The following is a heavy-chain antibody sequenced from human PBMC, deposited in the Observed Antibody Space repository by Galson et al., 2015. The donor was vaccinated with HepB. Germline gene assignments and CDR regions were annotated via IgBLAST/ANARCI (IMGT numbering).Heavy chain of an antibody. CDR3: TTDGGGGSFLYSLYYYKLDV. V-gene: IGHV3-15*01. D-gene: IGHD1-26*01. Sequence: SLRLSCAGSGFTLSKACMIWVRQAPGKGLEWVGRIKSKTDGGTSDYAAPVKGRFTISRDDSRDTLYLQMDSLKIEDTAVYYCTTDGGGGSFLYSLYYYKLDVWGQGATVTVSS. CDR2: IKSKTDGGTS. J-gene: IGHJ6*02. CDR1: GFTLSKAC.